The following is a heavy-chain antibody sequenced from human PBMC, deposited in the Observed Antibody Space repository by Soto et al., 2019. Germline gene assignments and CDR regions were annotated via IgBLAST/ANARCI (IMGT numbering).Heavy chain of an antibody. J-gene: IGHJ3*02. D-gene: IGHD3-22*01. CDR3: AKGQYYYDSSGPKVGAFDI. CDR2: ISGSGGST. Sequence: GGSLRLSCSASGFTFSSYAMLWVRQAPGKGLEYVSAISGSGGSTYYADSVKGRFTISRDNSKNTLYLQMNSLRAEDTAVYYCAKGQYYYDSSGPKVGAFDIWGQGTMVTVSS. V-gene: IGHV3-23*01. CDR1: GFTFSSYA.